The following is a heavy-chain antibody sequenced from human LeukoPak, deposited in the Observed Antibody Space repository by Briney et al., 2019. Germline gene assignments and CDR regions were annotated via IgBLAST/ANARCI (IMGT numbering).Heavy chain of an antibody. D-gene: IGHD2-15*01. V-gene: IGHV4-38-2*02. CDR1: GYSISSGYY. CDR3: ARDRYCSGGSCYGNHAFDI. CDR2: IYHSGST. J-gene: IGHJ3*02. Sequence: SETLSLTCTVSGYSISSGYYWGWIRQPPGKGLEWIGSIYHSGSTYHNPSLKSRVTISVDTSKNQFSLKLSSVTAADTAVYYCARDRYCSGGSCYGNHAFDIWGQGTMVTVSS.